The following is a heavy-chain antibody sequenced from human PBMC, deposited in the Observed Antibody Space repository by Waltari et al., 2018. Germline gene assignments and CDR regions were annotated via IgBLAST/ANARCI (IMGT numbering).Heavy chain of an antibody. J-gene: IGHJ3*02. Sequence: EVSLVASGGDLAQPGEYLRLSCQASGFSRPTHCMTWARQVPGKGLDWVADINESGSKKYYGDSVKGRFTISRDNAKNSVDMQMNNLRVEDTAVYYCARDDNINGASDAFDIWGQGTMVTVSS. CDR1: GFSRPTHC. V-gene: IGHV3-7*01. CDR3: ARDDNINGASDAFDI. CDR2: INESGSKK. D-gene: IGHD2-8*01.